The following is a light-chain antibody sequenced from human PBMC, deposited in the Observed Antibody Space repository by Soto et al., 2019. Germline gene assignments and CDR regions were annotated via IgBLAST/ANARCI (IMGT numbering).Light chain of an antibody. J-gene: IGKJ2*01. V-gene: IGKV3-20*01. CDR3: QQYGSSPPYT. Sequence: EIVLMQSPGTLSLSPGERATLSCRASQSVSSSYLAWYQQKPGQAPRLLIYGASSRATGIPDRFSGSGSGTDFTLTISRLEPEDLAVYYCQQYGSSPPYTFGQGTKLEIK. CDR1: QSVSSSY. CDR2: GAS.